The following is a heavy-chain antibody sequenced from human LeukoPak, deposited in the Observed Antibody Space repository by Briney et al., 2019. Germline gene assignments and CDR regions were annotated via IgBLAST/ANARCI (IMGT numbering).Heavy chain of an antibody. J-gene: IGHJ3*02. V-gene: IGHV3-21*01. CDR3: ARDEIWGVIVFDI. Sequence: GGSLRLSCAASGFTFSSYNMNWVRQAPGKGLEWVSSISSSSSYIYYADSVKGRFTISRDNAKNSLYLQMHSLRAEDTAVYYCARDEIWGVIVFDIWGQGTMVTVSS. D-gene: IGHD2-21*01. CDR2: ISSSSSYI. CDR1: GFTFSSYN.